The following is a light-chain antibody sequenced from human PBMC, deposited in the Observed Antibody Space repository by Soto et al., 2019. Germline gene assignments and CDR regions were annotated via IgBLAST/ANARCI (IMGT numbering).Light chain of an antibody. J-gene: IGKJ2*01. CDR1: QNINTW. V-gene: IGKV1-5*03. CDR3: QQYNNYPYT. CDR2: KAS. Sequence: DIQMTQSPSALSASVGDRVTITCRASQNINTWLAWYQQKPGKAPKVLIYKASSLESGVPSRFSGSGSGTEFTLTISSLQPDDFATYYCQQYNNYPYTFGQGTKLEIK.